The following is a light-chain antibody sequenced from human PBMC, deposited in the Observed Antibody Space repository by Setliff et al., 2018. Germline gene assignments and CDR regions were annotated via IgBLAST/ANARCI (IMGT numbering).Light chain of an antibody. CDR2: GTS. J-gene: IGLJ3*02. V-gene: IGLV1-40*01. Sequence: VLPQPPSMSGAPGQTITISCTGTSSNIGAGHEVHWYQQFPGKAPRVVMYGTSTQPSAVPDRFSGFKSDTSAFLHISNPQPEDEADYYCQSTDDNVSASLFGGGTKVTVL. CDR1: SSNIGAGHE. CDR3: QSTDDNVSASL.